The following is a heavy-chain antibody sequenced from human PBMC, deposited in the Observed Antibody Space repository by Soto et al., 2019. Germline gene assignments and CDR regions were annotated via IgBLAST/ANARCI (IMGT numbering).Heavy chain of an antibody. D-gene: IGHD6-13*01. CDR2: INWNSGSI. V-gene: IGHV3-9*01. CDR3: VKDESINWYSGHFRH. J-gene: IGHJ1*01. CDR1: GFTLDEYA. Sequence: GRSLRLSCAASGFTLDEYAMHWVRQVPGKGLEWVSGINWNSGSIGYGDSVKGRFAISRDNAKNSLHLQMNSLSAEDTAFYYCVKDESINWYSGHFRHWGPGTLVTVSS.